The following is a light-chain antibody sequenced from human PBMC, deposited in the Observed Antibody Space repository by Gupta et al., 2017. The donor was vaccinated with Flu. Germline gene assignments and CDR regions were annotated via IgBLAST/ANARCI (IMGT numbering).Light chain of an antibody. J-gene: IGKJ2*03. Sequence: DIQVTQSPSSLSASVGDRVTISCRTSQNIKNYLHWYQQKPGQAPKVLIYAASKLQSRVPSRFSGGGSETNFTLTINSLQPEDLATYFCQQCYNSPYSFGQGSKVEIK. CDR3: QQCYNSPYS. V-gene: IGKV1-39*01. CDR2: AAS. CDR1: QNIKNY.